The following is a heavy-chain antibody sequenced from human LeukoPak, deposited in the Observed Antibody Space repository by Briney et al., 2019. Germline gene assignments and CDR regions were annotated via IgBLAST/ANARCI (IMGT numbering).Heavy chain of an antibody. CDR3: ARHGKGTIFGIVPFLDAFDI. CDR2: IYYSGST. CDR1: GGSISSSSYY. J-gene: IGHJ3*02. V-gene: IGHV4-39*01. D-gene: IGHD3-3*01. Sequence: SETLSLTCTVSGGSISSSSYYWGWIRQPPGKGLEWIGSIYYSGSTYYNPSLKSRVTISVDTSKNQFSLKLSSVTAADTAVYYCARHGKGTIFGIVPFLDAFDIWGQGTMVTVSS.